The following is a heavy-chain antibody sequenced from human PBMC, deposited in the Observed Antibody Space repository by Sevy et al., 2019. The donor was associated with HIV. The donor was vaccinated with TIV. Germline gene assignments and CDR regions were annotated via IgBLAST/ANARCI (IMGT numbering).Heavy chain of an antibody. J-gene: IGHJ6*02. CDR1: GFIVSSNY. V-gene: IGHV3-53*01. Sequence: GGSLRLSCAASGFIVSSNYMSWVRQAPGKGLEWVSVIYSGGSTYYADSVKGRFTISRDNSKNTLYLQMNSLRAEVTAVYYCARDRNTAMVIGMDVWGQGTMVTVSS. CDR3: ARDRNTAMVIGMDV. D-gene: IGHD5-18*01. CDR2: IYSGGST.